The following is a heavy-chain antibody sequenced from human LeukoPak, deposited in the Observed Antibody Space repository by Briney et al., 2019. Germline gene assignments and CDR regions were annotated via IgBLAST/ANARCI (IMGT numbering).Heavy chain of an antibody. D-gene: IGHD4-17*01. CDR1: GFTFSSYA. V-gene: IGHV3-30-3*01. Sequence: PGGSLRLSCAASGFTFSSYAMHWVRQAPGKGLEWVAVISYDGSNKYYADFVKGRFTISRDNSKNTLYLQMNSLRAEDTAVYYCARGWSTVTTFDYWGQGTLVTVSS. J-gene: IGHJ4*02. CDR3: ARGWSTVTTFDY. CDR2: ISYDGSNK.